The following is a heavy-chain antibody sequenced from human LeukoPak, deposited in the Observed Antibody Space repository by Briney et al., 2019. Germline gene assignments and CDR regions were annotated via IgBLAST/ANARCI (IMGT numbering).Heavy chain of an antibody. J-gene: IGHJ4*02. CDR3: VRDFSVADLTDY. V-gene: IGHV3-43*02. D-gene: IGHD6-19*01. CDR2: ISGYGGDP. CDR1: GFTFDDYA. Sequence: PGGSLRLSCAASGFTFDDYAMHWVHQAPGKGLEWVALISGYGGDPYYADSVRGRFTISRDNRKNSLFLQINSLRTEDTAFYYCVRDFSVADLTDYWGQGTLVTVSS.